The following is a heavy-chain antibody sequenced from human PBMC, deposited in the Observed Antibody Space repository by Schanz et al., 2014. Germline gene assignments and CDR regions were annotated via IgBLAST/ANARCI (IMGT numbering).Heavy chain of an antibody. CDR3: ARDLPYCDGGKCYSDGFDI. J-gene: IGHJ3*02. V-gene: IGHV1-3*04. Sequence: QVHLVQSGAEVKRPGASVKVSCKASEYSFTSYSMHWVRQAPGQRLEWMGWINTGSGDTKYSQNFQGRVTITRDTSASTAYMELSSLRSEDTAVYYCARDLPYCDGGKCYSDGFDIWGQGTLVTSSS. D-gene: IGHD2-21*01. CDR2: INTGSGDT. CDR1: EYSFTSYS.